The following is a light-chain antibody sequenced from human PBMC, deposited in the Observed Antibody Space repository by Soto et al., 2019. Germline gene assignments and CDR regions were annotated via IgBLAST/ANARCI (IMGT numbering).Light chain of an antibody. V-gene: IGKV1-39*01. CDR2: GAS. Sequence: DLELTQSPSSLSASVGDRVIITCRVSLSISRYLHWYHQQPGKGPKVLIYGASSLQSGVSSRFSGSGSGTDFTLTISSVRPEDLGSFYCQQTFNSPITFGQGTRLEIK. J-gene: IGKJ5*01. CDR3: QQTFNSPIT. CDR1: LSISRY.